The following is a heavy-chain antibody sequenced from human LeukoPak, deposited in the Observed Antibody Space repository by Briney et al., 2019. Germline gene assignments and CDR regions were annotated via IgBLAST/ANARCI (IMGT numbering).Heavy chain of an antibody. V-gene: IGHV3-53*01. J-gene: IGHJ4*02. CDR1: GFTVSSNY. Sequence: GGSLRLSCAASGFTVSSNYMSWVRQAPGKGLEWVSVIYSGGSTYYADSVKGRFTISRHNSKNTLYLQMNSLRAEDTAVYYCAKKVAVAGRNYFDYWGQGTLVTVSS. CDR2: IYSGGST. CDR3: AKKVAVAGRNYFDY. D-gene: IGHD6-19*01.